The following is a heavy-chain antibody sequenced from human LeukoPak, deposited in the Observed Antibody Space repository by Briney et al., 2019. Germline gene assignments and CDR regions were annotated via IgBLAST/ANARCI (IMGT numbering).Heavy chain of an antibody. CDR2: IYYSGST. CDR1: GGSISSYY. CDR3: ARAYWSYYYDSSGYYKWFDP. Sequence: PSETLSLTCTVSGGSISSYYWSWLRQPPGKGLEWIGNIYYSGSTNYNPSLKTRVTISVDTSKNQFSLKLSSVTAGDTDVYYCARAYWSYYYDSSGYYKWFDPWGQGTLVTVSS. D-gene: IGHD3-22*01. J-gene: IGHJ5*02. V-gene: IGHV4-59*01.